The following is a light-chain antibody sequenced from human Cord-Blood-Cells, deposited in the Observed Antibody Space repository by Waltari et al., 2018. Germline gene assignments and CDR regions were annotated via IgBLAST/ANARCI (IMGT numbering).Light chain of an antibody. Sequence: QSALTQPASVSGSPGQSITISCTGTSSAVGVYNYVPWYQQHPGKAPKLMIYEVSNRPSGVSNRFSGSKSGNTASLTISGLQAEDEADYYCSSYTSSSTYVFGTGTKVTVL. CDR3: SSYTSSSTYV. J-gene: IGLJ1*01. V-gene: IGLV2-14*01. CDR1: SSAVGVYNY. CDR2: EVS.